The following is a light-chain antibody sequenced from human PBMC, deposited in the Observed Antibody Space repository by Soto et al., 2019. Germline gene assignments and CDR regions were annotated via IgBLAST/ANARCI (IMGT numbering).Light chain of an antibody. V-gene: IGKV1-27*01. J-gene: IGKJ4*01. CDR3: QKYNGAPLT. CDR1: QGISIY. Sequence: DIQMTQSPSSLSASVGDRVTITCRASQGISIYLAWYQQKPGKVPKLLIYDASTLQSGVPSRFSGSGSGTDLTLTISSLQPEDVATYYCQKYNGAPLTFGGGTKVEIK. CDR2: DAS.